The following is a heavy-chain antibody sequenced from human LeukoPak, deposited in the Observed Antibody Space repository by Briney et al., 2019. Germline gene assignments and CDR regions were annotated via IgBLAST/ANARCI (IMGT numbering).Heavy chain of an antibody. V-gene: IGHV3-33*01. D-gene: IGHD3-22*01. Sequence: QSGGSLRLSCAASGFTFSSYGMHWVRQAPGKGLEWVAVIWYDGSNKYYADSVKGRFTISRDNSKNTLSLQMNSLRAEDTAVYYCARDSVYDSSGYWDYWGQGTLVTVSS. J-gene: IGHJ4*02. CDR3: ARDSVYDSSGYWDY. CDR1: GFTFSSYG. CDR2: IWYDGSNK.